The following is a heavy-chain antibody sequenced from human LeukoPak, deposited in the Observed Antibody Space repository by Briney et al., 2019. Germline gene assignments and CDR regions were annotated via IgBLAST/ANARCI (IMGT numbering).Heavy chain of an antibody. CDR3: ARAGVVTLYYYYGMDV. D-gene: IGHD2-21*02. CDR2: IWYDGSNK. Sequence: GRSLRLSCAASGFTFSSYGMHWVRQAPGKGLEWVAVIWYDGSNKYYADSVKGRFTISRDNSKNTLYLQMNSLRAEDTAVYYCARAGVVTLYYYYGMDVWGQGTTVTVSS. CDR1: GFTFSSYG. J-gene: IGHJ6*02. V-gene: IGHV3-33*01.